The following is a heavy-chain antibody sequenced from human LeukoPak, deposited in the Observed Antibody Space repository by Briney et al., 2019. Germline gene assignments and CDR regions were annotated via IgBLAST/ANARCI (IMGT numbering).Heavy chain of an antibody. J-gene: IGHJ5*02. Sequence: GASVKASCKASGYTFTGYYMHWVRQAPGQGLEWMGWINPNSGGTNYAQKFQGWVTMTRDTSISTAYMELSRLRSDDTAVYYCARELLGTLRITMIVVVDKAFDPWGQGTLVTVSS. CDR3: ARELLGTLRITMIVVVDKAFDP. CDR2: INPNSGGT. V-gene: IGHV1-2*04. D-gene: IGHD3-22*01. CDR1: GYTFTGYY.